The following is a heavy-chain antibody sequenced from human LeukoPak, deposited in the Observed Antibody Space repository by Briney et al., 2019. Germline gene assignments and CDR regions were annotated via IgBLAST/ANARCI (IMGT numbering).Heavy chain of an antibody. Sequence: PSETLSLTCTVSGYSINSGYFWGWVRQPPGKGPEWIGSIFHTGDVYYNPSLRSRVTISVDTSRNQVPLKVTSVTAADTALYYCARVVASTSIDSWGQGILVTVSS. CDR3: ARVVASTSIDS. V-gene: IGHV4-38-2*02. J-gene: IGHJ4*02. D-gene: IGHD2-15*01. CDR1: GYSINSGYF. CDR2: IFHTGDV.